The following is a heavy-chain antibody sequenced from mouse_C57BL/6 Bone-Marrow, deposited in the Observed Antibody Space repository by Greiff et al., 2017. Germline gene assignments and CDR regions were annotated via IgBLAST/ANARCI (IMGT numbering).Heavy chain of an antibody. Sequence: EVQLQQSGAELVRPGASVKLSCTASGFNIKDDYMHWVKQRPEQGLEWIGWIDPENGDTEYASQFQGKATITADTSSNTAYLQLSSLTSEDTAVYYCTTEEAYYFDYWGQGTTLTVSS. CDR1: GFNIKDDY. CDR3: TTEEAYYFDY. J-gene: IGHJ2*01. CDR2: IDPENGDT. V-gene: IGHV14-4*01.